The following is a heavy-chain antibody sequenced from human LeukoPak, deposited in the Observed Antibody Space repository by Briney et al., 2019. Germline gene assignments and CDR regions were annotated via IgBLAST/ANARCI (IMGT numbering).Heavy chain of an antibody. CDR3: ARVYYSSSYDYWYFDL. D-gene: IGHD6-13*01. Sequence: SETLSLTCTVSGGSISSFYWSWIRQPAGKGLEWIGRIYTSENTNYNPSLKSRVTISVDTSKNQFSLKLSSVTAADTAVYYCARVYYSSSYDYWYFDLWGRGTLVTVSS. CDR1: GGSISSFY. CDR2: IYTSENT. J-gene: IGHJ2*01. V-gene: IGHV4-4*07.